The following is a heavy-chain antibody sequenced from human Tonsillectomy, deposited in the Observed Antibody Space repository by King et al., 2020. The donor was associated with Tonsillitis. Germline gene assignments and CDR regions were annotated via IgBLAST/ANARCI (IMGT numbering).Heavy chain of an antibody. Sequence: VQLVESGGGVVRPGGSLRLSCAASGFTFDDYGMSWVRQAPGKGLEWVSGINWKGGSTGYADSVKGRFTISRDNAKNSLYLQMNSLRAEDTALYYCARSGYYYDSSGYKRYHFDYWGQGTLVTVSS. D-gene: IGHD3-22*01. CDR1: GFTFDDYG. CDR3: ARSGYYYDSSGYKRYHFDY. V-gene: IGHV3-20*04. CDR2: INWKGGST. J-gene: IGHJ4*02.